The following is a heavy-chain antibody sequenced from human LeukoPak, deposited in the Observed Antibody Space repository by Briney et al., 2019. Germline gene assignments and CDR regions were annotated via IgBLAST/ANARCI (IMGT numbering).Heavy chain of an antibody. D-gene: IGHD3-10*01. J-gene: IGHJ6*02. CDR1: GFAFSSYT. CDR2: ISGSSTYI. Sequence: GGSLRLSCAASGFAFSSYTMNWVRQAPVKGLEWISSISGSSTYIYYADSIKGRFTISRDNAKNSLYLQMNSLRAEDTAVYYCARGSITMVRGVPWLYYYYGMDVWGQGTTVTVSS. V-gene: IGHV3-21*04. CDR3: ARGSITMVRGVPWLYYYYGMDV.